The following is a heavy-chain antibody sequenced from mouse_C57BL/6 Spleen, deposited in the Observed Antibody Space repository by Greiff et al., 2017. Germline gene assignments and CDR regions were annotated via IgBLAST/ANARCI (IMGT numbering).Heavy chain of an antibody. J-gene: IGHJ3*01. CDR3: ARGYYDDDRFAY. Sequence: VQLQQSGPELVKPGASVKISCKASGYTFTDYYMNWVKQSHGKSLEWIGDINPNNGGTSYNQKFKGKATLTVDKSSSTAYMELRSLTSEDSAVYYCARGYYDDDRFAYWGQGTLVTVSA. CDR1: GYTFTDYY. D-gene: IGHD2-4*01. V-gene: IGHV1-26*01. CDR2: INPNNGGT.